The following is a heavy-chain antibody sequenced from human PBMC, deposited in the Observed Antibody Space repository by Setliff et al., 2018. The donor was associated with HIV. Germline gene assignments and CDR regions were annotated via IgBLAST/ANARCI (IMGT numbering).Heavy chain of an antibody. J-gene: IGHJ4*02. D-gene: IGHD3-10*01. CDR2: INHNRKT. Sequence: PSETLSLTCAVYGGSFSGYFWSWVRQSPGKGLEWIGEINHNRKTNYNPSLKSRVTISIDRSKNQFSLKLSSVIAADTAVYYCTRVRDHYDSGTYYRPLYFFDSWGQGTLVTVSS. CDR3: TRVRDHYDSGTYYRPLYFFDS. V-gene: IGHV4-34*01. CDR1: GGSFSGYF.